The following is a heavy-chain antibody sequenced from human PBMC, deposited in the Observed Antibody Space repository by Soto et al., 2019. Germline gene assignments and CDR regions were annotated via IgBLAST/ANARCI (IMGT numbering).Heavy chain of an antibody. J-gene: IGHJ3*02. CDR1: GGAISSGGYY. CDR3: ASEYDSSGYYYDGWATPINDAFDI. Sequence: SETLSLTCTVSGGAISSGGYYWSWIRQHQGKGLERIGYTYYSGSTYYNPSLKSRVTISVDTSKNQFSLKLSSVTAADTAVYYCASEYDSSGYYYDGWATPINDAFDIWGQGTMVTVSS. D-gene: IGHD3-22*01. V-gene: IGHV4-31*03. CDR2: TYYSGST.